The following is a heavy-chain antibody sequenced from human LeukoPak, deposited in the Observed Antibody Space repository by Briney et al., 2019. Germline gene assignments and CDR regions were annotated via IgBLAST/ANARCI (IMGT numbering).Heavy chain of an antibody. CDR3: ARDVGSLGASGAFDY. J-gene: IGHJ4*02. CDR2: ISWNSGSI. D-gene: IGHD2-8*02. V-gene: IGHV3-9*01. Sequence: PGRSLRLSCAASGFTFDDYAMHWVRQAPGKGLEWVSGISWNSGSIGYADSVKGRFTISRDNAKNSLYLQMNSLRAEGTAVYYCARDVGSLGASGAFDYWGQGTLVTVSS. CDR1: GFTFDDYA.